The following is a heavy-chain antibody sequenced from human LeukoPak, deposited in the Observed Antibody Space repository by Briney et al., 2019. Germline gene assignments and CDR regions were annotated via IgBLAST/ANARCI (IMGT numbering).Heavy chain of an antibody. Sequence: GGSLRISCAASGFPFSRYAMSWVRQTPERGLEWVSVISGSDGSRYYADSVKGRFTISRDDSRNTVYRQMNNLRAEDTAVYYCAKQVSCDTTTCYSGMPPDYWGQGTLVTVSS. V-gene: IGHV3-23*01. D-gene: IGHD2/OR15-2a*01. J-gene: IGHJ4*02. CDR2: ISGSDGSR. CDR3: AKQVSCDTTTCYSGMPPDY. CDR1: GFPFSRYA.